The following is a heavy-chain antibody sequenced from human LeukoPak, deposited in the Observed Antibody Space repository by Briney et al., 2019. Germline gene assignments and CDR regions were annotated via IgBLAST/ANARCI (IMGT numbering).Heavy chain of an antibody. CDR2: ISAHTDNT. J-gene: IGHJ4*02. D-gene: IGHD3-22*01. Sequence: GASVTVSFTSSAYTFTIYGISRVRQAPGQGLEWMGGISAHTDNTNYAQKLQGRVTMTTDTSTSTAYMELRSLRSDDTAVYYCARGNYDSSGYYFHFDYWGQGTLVTASS. CDR3: ARGNYDSSGYYFHFDY. CDR1: AYTFTIYG. V-gene: IGHV1-18*01.